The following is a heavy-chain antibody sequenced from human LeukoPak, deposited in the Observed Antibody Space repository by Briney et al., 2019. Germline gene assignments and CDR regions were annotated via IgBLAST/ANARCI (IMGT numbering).Heavy chain of an antibody. CDR2: IIPIFGTA. CDR1: GGTFSSYA. J-gene: IGHJ6*03. D-gene: IGHD6-19*01. CDR3: ARGIAVAGTFYYYYMDV. V-gene: IGHV1-69*06. Sequence: SVKVSCKASGGTFSSYAISWVRQAPGQGLEWMGGIIPIFGTANYAQKFQGRVTITADKSTSTAYMELSSLRSEDTAVYYCARGIAVAGTFYYYYMDVWGKGTTVTVSS.